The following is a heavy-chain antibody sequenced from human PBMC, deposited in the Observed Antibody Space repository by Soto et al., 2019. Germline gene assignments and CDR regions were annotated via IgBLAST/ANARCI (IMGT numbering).Heavy chain of an antibody. V-gene: IGHV2-5*02. CDR3: ARATGYCSSTSCSFVEWFDP. J-gene: IGHJ5*02. Sequence: SGPTLVKPTQTLTLTCTFSGFSLSTSGVGVGWIRQPPGKALEWLALIYWDDDKRYSPSLKSRLTITKDTSNNQVVLTMTNMDPVDTATYYCARATGYCSSTSCSFVEWFDPWGQGTLVTVSS. CDR2: IYWDDDK. D-gene: IGHD2-2*01. CDR1: GFSLSTSGVG.